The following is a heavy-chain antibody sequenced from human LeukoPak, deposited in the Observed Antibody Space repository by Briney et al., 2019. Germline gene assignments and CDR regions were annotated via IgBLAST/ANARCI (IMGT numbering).Heavy chain of an antibody. CDR1: GFTFSSYW. D-gene: IGHD3-10*01. Sequence: GGSLRLSCAASGFTFSSYWMHWVRQAPGKGLVWVSRINSDGSSTSCADSVKGRFTISRDNAKNTLYLQMNSLRAEDTAVYYCARGSRKGDYFDYWGQGTLVTVSS. V-gene: IGHV3-74*01. J-gene: IGHJ4*02. CDR3: ARGSRKGDYFDY. CDR2: INSDGSST.